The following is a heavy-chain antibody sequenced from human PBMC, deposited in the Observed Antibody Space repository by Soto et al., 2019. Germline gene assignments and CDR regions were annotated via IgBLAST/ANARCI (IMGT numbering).Heavy chain of an antibody. CDR3: ARGTYYYGSGSYLGWFDP. J-gene: IGHJ5*02. Sequence: SETLSLTCTVSGGPISSGGYYWNWIRQHPGKGLEWIGYIFYSGSTYYNPSLKSRVTISVDMSKNQFSLRLSSVTAADTAVYYCARGTYYYGSGSYLGWFDPWGQGTLVTVSS. D-gene: IGHD3-10*01. V-gene: IGHV4-31*03. CDR1: GGPISSGGYY. CDR2: IFYSGST.